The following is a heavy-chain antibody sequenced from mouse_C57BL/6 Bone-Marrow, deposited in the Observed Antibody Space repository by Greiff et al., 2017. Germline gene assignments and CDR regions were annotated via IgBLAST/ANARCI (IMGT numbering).Heavy chain of an antibody. V-gene: IGHV1-64*01. D-gene: IGHD1-1*01. CDR1: GYTFTSYW. J-gene: IGHJ3*01. CDR3: ARGWYYYGSSSAWFAY. CDR2: IPPNSGST. Sequence: VQLQQPGAELVKPGASVKLSCKASGYTFTSYWMHWVKQRPGQGLEWIGMIPPNSGSTNYNEKFKSKDTMTVDKSSSTAYMQLSSLTSEDSAVYYCARGWYYYGSSSAWFAYWGQGTLVTVSA.